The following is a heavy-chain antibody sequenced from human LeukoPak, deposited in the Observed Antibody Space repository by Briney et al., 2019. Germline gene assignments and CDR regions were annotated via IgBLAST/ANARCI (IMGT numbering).Heavy chain of an antibody. CDR3: ARETAVAGPDLGFDY. J-gene: IGHJ4*02. V-gene: IGHV1-46*01. CDR1: GYTFTSYY. D-gene: IGHD6-19*01. CDR2: INPSGGST. Sequence: ASVKVSCKASGYTFTSYYMHWVRQAPGQGLEWMGIINPSGGSTSYAQKFQGRVTMTRDMSTSTVYMELSSLRSEDTAVYYCARETAVAGPDLGFDYWGQGTLVTVSS.